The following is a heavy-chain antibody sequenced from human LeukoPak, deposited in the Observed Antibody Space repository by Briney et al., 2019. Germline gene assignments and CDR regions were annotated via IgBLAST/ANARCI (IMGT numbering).Heavy chain of an antibody. CDR2: INSDGSST. CDR1: GFTFSSYW. V-gene: IGHV3-74*01. CDR3: ARVDGPDSGYSNYYYGMDV. Sequence: PGGSLRLSCAASGFTFSSYWMHWVRQAPGKGLVWVSRINSDGSSTSYADSVKGRFTISRDNAKNTLYLQMNSLRAEDTAVYYCARVDGPDSGYSNYYYGMDVSGQGTTVTVSS. J-gene: IGHJ6*02. D-gene: IGHD5-12*01.